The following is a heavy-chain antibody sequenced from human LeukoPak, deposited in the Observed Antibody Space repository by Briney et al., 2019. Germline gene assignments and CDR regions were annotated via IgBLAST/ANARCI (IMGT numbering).Heavy chain of an antibody. CDR3: ATSIVVDPAATTMSSYGMDV. V-gene: IGHV1-24*01. CDR1: GYTLTELS. CDR2: FDPEDGET. J-gene: IGHJ6*04. Sequence: ASVKVSCKVSGYTLTELSMHWVRQAPGKGLEWMGGFDPEDGETIYAQKFQGRVTMTEDASTDTAYMELSSLRSEDTAVYYCATSIVVDPAATTMSSYGMDVWGKGPTVTFPS. D-gene: IGHD2-15*01.